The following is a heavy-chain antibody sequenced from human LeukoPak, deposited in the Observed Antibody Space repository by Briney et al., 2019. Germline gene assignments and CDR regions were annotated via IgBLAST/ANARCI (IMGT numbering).Heavy chain of an antibody. Sequence: PGGSLRLSCAASGFTFSSYAMSWVRQAPGKGLEWVSVISGSSGATYYADSVKGRFTISRDNSKITLYLQMNSLRAEDTAVYYCAKSYNGYESKPDYWGQGTLVTVSS. J-gene: IGHJ4*02. V-gene: IGHV3-23*01. CDR1: GFTFSSYA. D-gene: IGHD5-12*01. CDR3: AKSYNGYESKPDY. CDR2: ISGSSGAT.